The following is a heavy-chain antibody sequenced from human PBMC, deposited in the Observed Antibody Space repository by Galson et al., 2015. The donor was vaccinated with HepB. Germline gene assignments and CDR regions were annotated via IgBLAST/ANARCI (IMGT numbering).Heavy chain of an antibody. CDR2: ISYDGSNK. CDR3: ARGAVLGYCSGGSCYSGLRNYYYYYGMDV. V-gene: IGHV3-30*04. CDR1: GFTFSSYA. D-gene: IGHD2-15*01. Sequence: SLRLSCAASGFTFSSYAMHWVRQAPGKGLEWVAVISYDGSNKYYADSVKGRFTISRDNSKNTLYLQMNSLRAEDTAVYYCARGAVLGYCSGGSCYSGLRNYYYYYGMDVWGQGTTVTVSS. J-gene: IGHJ6*02.